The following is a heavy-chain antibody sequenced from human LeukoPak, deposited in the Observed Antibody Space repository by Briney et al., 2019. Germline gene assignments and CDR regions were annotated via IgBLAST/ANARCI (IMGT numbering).Heavy chain of an antibody. CDR1: GFTFSSYG. V-gene: IGHV3-33*01. CDR2: IWYDGSNK. D-gene: IGHD5-18*01. Sequence: GRSLRLSCAASGFTFSSYGTHWVRQAPGKGLEWVAVIWYDGSNKYYADSVKGRFTISRDNSKNTLYLQMNSLRAEDTAVYYCARGGNTALPFDYWGQGTLVTVSS. J-gene: IGHJ4*02. CDR3: ARGGNTALPFDY.